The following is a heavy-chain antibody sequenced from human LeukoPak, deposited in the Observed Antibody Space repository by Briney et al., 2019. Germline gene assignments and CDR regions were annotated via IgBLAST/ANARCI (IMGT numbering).Heavy chain of an antibody. Sequence: QTGGSLRLSCAASGFTFSSYAMSWVRQAPGKGLEWVSAISGSGGSTYYADSVKGRFTISRDNSKNTLYLQMNSLRAEDTAVYYCAESLSRRDGYKGDYWGQGTLVTVSS. J-gene: IGHJ4*02. CDR3: AESLSRRDGYKGDY. CDR1: GFTFSSYA. CDR2: ISGSGGST. V-gene: IGHV3-23*01. D-gene: IGHD5-24*01.